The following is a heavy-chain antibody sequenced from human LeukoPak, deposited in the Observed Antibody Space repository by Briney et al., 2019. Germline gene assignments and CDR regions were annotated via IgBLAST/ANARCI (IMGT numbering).Heavy chain of an antibody. CDR3: ARDCSSTSCYVYGVDV. CDR1: GYTFTGYY. J-gene: IGHJ6*02. Sequence: ASVKVSCKASGYTFTGYYMHWVRQAPGQGLEWVGRINPNSGGTNYAQKFQGRVTMTRDTSNSTAYMELSRLRSDDTAVYYCARDCSSTSCYVYGVDVWGQGTTVTVSS. D-gene: IGHD2-2*01. CDR2: INPNSGGT. V-gene: IGHV1-2*06.